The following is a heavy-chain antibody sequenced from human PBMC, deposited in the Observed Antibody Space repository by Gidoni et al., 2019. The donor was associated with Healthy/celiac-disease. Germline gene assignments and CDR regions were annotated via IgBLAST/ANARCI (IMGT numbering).Heavy chain of an antibody. Sequence: EVQLLESGGGLVQPGGSLRLSCAASGFTFSSYAMSWVRQAPGKGLEWFSAISGSGVSTYYADSVKGRFTISRDNSKNTLYLQMNSLRAEDTAVYYCAKEGRAALWAFDIWGQGTMVTVSS. CDR2: ISGSGVST. V-gene: IGHV3-23*01. CDR3: AKEGRAALWAFDI. CDR1: GFTFSSYA. D-gene: IGHD2-15*01. J-gene: IGHJ3*02.